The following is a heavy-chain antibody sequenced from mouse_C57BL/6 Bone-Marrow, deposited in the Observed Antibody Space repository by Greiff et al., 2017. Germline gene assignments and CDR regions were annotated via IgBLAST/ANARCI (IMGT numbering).Heavy chain of an antibody. CDR1: GFTFSSYT. CDR2: ISGGGGNT. J-gene: IGHJ3*01. CDR3: ASHYYGSAWLAY. Sequence: EVKLVESGGGLVKPGGSLKLSCAASGFTFSSYTMSWVRQTPEKRLEWVATISGGGGNTYYPDSVKGRFTISRDNAKNTLYLQMSSLRSEDTALYYCASHYYGSAWLAYWGQGTLVTVSA. D-gene: IGHD1-1*01. V-gene: IGHV5-9*01.